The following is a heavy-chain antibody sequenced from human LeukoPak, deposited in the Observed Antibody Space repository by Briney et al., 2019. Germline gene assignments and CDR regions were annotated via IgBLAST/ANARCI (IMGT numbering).Heavy chain of an antibody. CDR3: ARVQNAEIPAITMVRGVISPYDY. CDR1: GYTFTGYY. Sequence: GASVKVSCKASGYTFTGYYMHWVRQAPGQGLEWMGRINPNSGGTNYAQKFQGRVTMTRDTSISTAYMELSRLRSDDTAVYYCARVQNAEIPAITMVRGVISPYDYWGQGTLVTVSS. D-gene: IGHD3-10*01. CDR2: INPNSGGT. V-gene: IGHV1-2*06. J-gene: IGHJ4*02.